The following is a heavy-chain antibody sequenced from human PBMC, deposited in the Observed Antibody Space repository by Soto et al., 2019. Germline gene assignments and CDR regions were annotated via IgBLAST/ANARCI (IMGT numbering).Heavy chain of an antibody. V-gene: IGHV3-23*01. CDR1: GFTFDSYA. D-gene: IGHD3-3*01. CDR3: AKDTVGGYSFWSGYYSDGLDV. Sequence: EVKLLESGGGLAQPGGSLRLSCVGSGFTFDSYAISWVRQAPGKGLQWISAISGNGAGTGYAHSVKGRFTISRDNSKNTVNLQMNSLRGEDTALYSCAKDTVGGYSFWSGYYSDGLDVWGQGTMVTVSS. J-gene: IGHJ3*01. CDR2: ISGNGAGT.